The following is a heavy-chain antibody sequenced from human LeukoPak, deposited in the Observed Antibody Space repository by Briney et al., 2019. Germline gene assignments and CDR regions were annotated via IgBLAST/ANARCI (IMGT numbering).Heavy chain of an antibody. CDR3: AKANYYDSSGYFRYYYYYYMDV. V-gene: IGHV3-33*06. D-gene: IGHD3-22*01. J-gene: IGHJ6*03. Sequence: GGSLRLSCAASGFTFSSYGMHWVRQAPGKGLEWVAVIWYDGSNKYYADSVKGRFTISRDNSKNTLYLQMNSLRAEDTAVYYCAKANYYDSSGYFRYYYYYYMDVWGKGTTVTVSS. CDR1: GFTFSSYG. CDR2: IWYDGSNK.